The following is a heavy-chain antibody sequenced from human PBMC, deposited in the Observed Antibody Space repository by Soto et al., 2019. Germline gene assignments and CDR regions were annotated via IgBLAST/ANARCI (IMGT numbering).Heavy chain of an antibody. D-gene: IGHD3-22*01. V-gene: IGHV3-23*01. CDR1: GLTFNNYA. CDR3: AKDRTKYCYDDLSGSDY. CDR2: ISGSGGST. Sequence: PGGSLRLSCAASGLTFNNYAMSWVRQAPGKGLEWVSGISGSGGSTYYADFVKGRFTISRDNSKNTLYPQMNSLRADDTAVYYCAKDRTKYCYDDLSGSDYWGQGTLVTVSS. J-gene: IGHJ4*02.